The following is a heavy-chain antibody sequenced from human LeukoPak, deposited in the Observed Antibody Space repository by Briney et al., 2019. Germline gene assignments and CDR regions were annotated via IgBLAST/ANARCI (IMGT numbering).Heavy chain of an antibody. Sequence: MEIINPSGGSRSNTQKFQGRVTMTRDTSTSTVYMELSSLRSEDTAVYYCAREGVAATGLDYWGQGTLVTVSS. D-gene: IGHD6-13*01. CDR2: INPSGGSR. V-gene: IGHV1-46*01. CDR3: AREGVAATGLDY. J-gene: IGHJ4*02.